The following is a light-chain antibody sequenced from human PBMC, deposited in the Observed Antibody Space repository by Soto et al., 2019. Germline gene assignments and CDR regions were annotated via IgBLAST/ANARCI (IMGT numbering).Light chain of an antibody. J-gene: IGKJ2*01. Sequence: EIVLTKSPGTRSLSPGERATLSCRASQSVSSSYLAWYQQKPGQAPRLLIYGTSSRATGIPDRFSGSGSGTDFTLTISRLEPEDFAVYYCQQYGSSPLYTFGQGTKLEIK. V-gene: IGKV3-20*01. CDR3: QQYGSSPLYT. CDR2: GTS. CDR1: QSVSSSY.